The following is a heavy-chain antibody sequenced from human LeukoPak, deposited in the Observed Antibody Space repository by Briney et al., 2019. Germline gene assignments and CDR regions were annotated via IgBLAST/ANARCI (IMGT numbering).Heavy chain of an antibody. CDR2: INWNGGST. D-gene: IGHD3-22*01. J-gene: IGHJ3*02. V-gene: IGHV3-20*04. CDR1: GFTFDDYG. Sequence: PGGSLRLSCAASGFTFDDYGMSWVRQAPGKGLEWVSGINWNGGSTGYADSVKGRFTISRDNAKNSLYLQMNSLRAEDTALYYCARGGFSGYYVPDAFDIWGQGTMVTVSS. CDR3: ARGGFSGYYVPDAFDI.